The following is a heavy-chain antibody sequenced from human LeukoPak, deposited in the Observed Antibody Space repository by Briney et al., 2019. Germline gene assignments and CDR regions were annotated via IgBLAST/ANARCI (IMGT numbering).Heavy chain of an antibody. CDR3: AKDEGDYVWGSYRHDAFDI. Sequence: GGSLRLSCAASGFTFSNAWMSWVRQAPGKGLEWVSAISGSGGSTYYADSVKGRFTISRDNSKNTLYLQMNSLRAEDTAVYYCAKDEGDYVWGSYRHDAFDIWGQGTMVTVSS. J-gene: IGHJ3*02. CDR1: GFTFSNAW. V-gene: IGHV3-23*01. CDR2: ISGSGGST. D-gene: IGHD3-16*02.